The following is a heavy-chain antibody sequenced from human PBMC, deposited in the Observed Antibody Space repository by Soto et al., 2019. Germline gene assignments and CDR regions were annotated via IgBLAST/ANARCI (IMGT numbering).Heavy chain of an antibody. V-gene: IGHV1-69*01. CDR2: IIPIFGTA. CDR1: GGTFSSYA. J-gene: IGHJ6*02. D-gene: IGHD2-2*01. CDR3: ARVGGYCSSTSCGTYYYYYGMDV. Sequence: QVQLVQSGAEVKKPGSSLKVSCKASGGTFSSYAISWVRQAPGQGLEWMGGIIPIFGTANYAQKFQGRVTITADESTSTAYMELSSMRSEDTAVYYCARVGGYCSSTSCGTYYYYYGMDVWGQGTTVTVSS.